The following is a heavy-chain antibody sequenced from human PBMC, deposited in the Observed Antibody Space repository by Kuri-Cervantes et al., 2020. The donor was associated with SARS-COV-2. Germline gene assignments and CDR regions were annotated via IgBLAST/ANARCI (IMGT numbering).Heavy chain of an antibody. D-gene: IGHD2-21*02. J-gene: IGHJ4*02. V-gene: IGHV3-48*01. Sequence: GGSLRLSCAASGFTFSSYSMNWVRQAPGKGLEWVSYISSSSSTIYYADSVKARFTISRDNAKNSLYLQMNSLRAEDTAVYYCARDGPLQGPGTAYWGQGTLVTVSS. CDR2: ISSSSSTI. CDR3: ARDGPLQGPGTAY. CDR1: GFTFSSYS.